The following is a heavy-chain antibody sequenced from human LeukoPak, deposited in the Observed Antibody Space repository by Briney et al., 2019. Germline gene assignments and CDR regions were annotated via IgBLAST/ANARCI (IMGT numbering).Heavy chain of an antibody. CDR3: AKDAGPEAYYDSSGYPTGAFDI. Sequence: QAGGSLRLSRAASGFTFSSYAMSWVRQAPGKGLEWVSAISGSGGSTYYADSVKGRFTISRDNSKNTLYLQMSSLRAEDTAVYYCAKDAGPEAYYDSSGYPTGAFDIWGQGTMVTVSS. V-gene: IGHV3-23*01. CDR1: GFTFSSYA. J-gene: IGHJ3*02. D-gene: IGHD3-22*01. CDR2: ISGSGGST.